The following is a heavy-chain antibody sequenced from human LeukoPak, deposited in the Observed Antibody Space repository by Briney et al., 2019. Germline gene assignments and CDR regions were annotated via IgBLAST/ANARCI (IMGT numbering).Heavy chain of an antibody. J-gene: IGHJ4*02. CDR2: ISYDGRNK. Sequence: GKSLRLACAAYGFTFNNYGMHWVRQAPGKGLEWMAVISYDGRNKHYPDSVKGRFTISRDISTDTLWLQMDSLRTEDTAVYYCAKGPLRGTAAAIDYWGQGTLVTVSS. CDR3: AKGPLRGTAAAIDY. CDR1: GFTFNNYG. V-gene: IGHV3-30*18. D-gene: IGHD2-2*01.